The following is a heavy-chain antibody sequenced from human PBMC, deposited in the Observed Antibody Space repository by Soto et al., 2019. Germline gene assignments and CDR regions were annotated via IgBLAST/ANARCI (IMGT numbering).Heavy chain of an antibody. CDR2: IYYSGST. Sequence: SETLSLTCTVSGGSISSGDYYWSWIRQPPGKGLEWIGYIYYSGSTYYNPSLKSRVTISVDTSKNQFSLKLSSVTAADTAVYYCARVGFGELLAHGMDVWGHGTTVTVS. D-gene: IGHD3-10*01. CDR3: ARVGFGELLAHGMDV. J-gene: IGHJ6*02. CDR1: GGSISSGDYY. V-gene: IGHV4-30-4*01.